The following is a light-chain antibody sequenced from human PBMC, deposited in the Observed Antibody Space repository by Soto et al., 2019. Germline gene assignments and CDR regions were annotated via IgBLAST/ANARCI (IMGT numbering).Light chain of an antibody. CDR2: DAS. CDR1: QSISNR. V-gene: IGKV1-5*01. Sequence: DIQMTQSPSTLSASVGAGVTITCRASQSISNRLAWYQQKPGEAPKYLIYDASTLDSGAPSRFSGSGSGTEFTLSISSLQPDDFATYYCQQYNSYPWTFGQGTKVEI. CDR3: QQYNSYPWT. J-gene: IGKJ1*01.